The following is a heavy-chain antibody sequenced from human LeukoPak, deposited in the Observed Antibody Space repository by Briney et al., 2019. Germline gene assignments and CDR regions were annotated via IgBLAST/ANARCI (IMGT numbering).Heavy chain of an antibody. D-gene: IGHD2-2*02. CDR3: ARGPYCSSTSCYTGVDY. CDR1: GGSISSSSYY. J-gene: IGHJ4*02. Sequence: SETLSLTCTVSGGSISSSSYYWGWIRQPPGKGLEWVGSIYYSGSTYYNPSLKSRVTISVDTSKNQFSLKLSSVTAADTAVYYCARGPYCSSTSCYTGVDYWGQGTLVTVSS. CDR2: IYYSGST. V-gene: IGHV4-39*01.